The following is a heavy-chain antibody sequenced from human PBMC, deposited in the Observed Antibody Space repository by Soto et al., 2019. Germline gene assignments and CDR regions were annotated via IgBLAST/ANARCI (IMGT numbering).Heavy chain of an antibody. CDR3: ARDKPFLRGGTTQFDY. V-gene: IGHV1-69*05. D-gene: IGHD1-1*01. J-gene: IGHJ4*02. CDR1: GGTFSSYA. CDR2: IIPIFGTA. Sequence: QVQLVQSGAEVKKPGSSVKVSCKASGGTFSSYAISWVRQAPGQGLEWMGGIIPIFGTANYAQKFQGRVTITXXAXTTXAYMELSSLRSEDTAVYYCARDKPFLRGGTTQFDYWGQGTLVTVSS.